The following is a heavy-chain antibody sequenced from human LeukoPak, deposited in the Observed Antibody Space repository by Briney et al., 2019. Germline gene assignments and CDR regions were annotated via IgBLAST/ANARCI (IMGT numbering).Heavy chain of an antibody. CDR3: ARSVYDWDPRYYMDV. Sequence: PSETLSLTCTVSGDSMRSYYWTWIRQSPGKGLEWIGYAYHSGGTSYNPSLKSRVTISVDTSKNQFSLKLTSVTAADTAMYYCARSVYDWDPRYYMDVWGKGTTVTASS. V-gene: IGHV4-59*01. CDR1: GDSMRSYY. CDR2: AYHSGGT. D-gene: IGHD3-9*01. J-gene: IGHJ6*03.